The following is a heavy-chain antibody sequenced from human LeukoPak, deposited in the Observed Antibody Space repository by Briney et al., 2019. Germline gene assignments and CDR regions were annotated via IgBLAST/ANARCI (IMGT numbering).Heavy chain of an antibody. CDR1: GGSFSGYY. CDR3: ARGDQWYSSLSFFPSTFLDY. D-gene: IGHD6-6*01. J-gene: IGHJ4*02. Sequence: PSETLSLTCAVYGGSFSGYYWSWIRQPPGKGLEWIGEINHSGSTNYNPSLKSRVTISVDTSKNQFSLKLSSVTAADTAVYYCARGDQWYSSLSFFPSTFLDYWGQGTLVTVSS. V-gene: IGHV4-34*01. CDR2: INHSGST.